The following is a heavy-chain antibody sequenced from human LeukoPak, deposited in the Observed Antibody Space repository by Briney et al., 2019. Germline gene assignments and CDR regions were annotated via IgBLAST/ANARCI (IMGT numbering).Heavy chain of an antibody. CDR2: ISGSGGST. CDR1: GFTFSSYA. J-gene: IGHJ4*02. CDR3: ARYSGYDYYFDY. D-gene: IGHD5-12*01. Sequence: GGSLRLSCAASGFTFSSYAMSWVRQAPGKGLEWVSAISGSGGSTYYADSVKGRFTISRDNSKNTLYLQMNSLRAEDTAVYYCARYSGYDYYFDYWGQGTLVTVSS. V-gene: IGHV3-23*01.